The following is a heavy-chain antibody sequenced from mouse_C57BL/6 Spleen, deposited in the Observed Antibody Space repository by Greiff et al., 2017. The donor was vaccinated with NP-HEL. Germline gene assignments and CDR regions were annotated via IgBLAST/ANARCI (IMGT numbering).Heavy chain of an antibody. CDR3: ARHEAGDYYGPLYFDY. CDR2: FYPGSGSI. Sequence: VQLQQSGAELVKPGASVKLSCKASGYTFTEYTIHWVKQRPGQGLEWIGWFYPGSGSIKYNEKFKDKATLTADKSSSTVYMELSRLPSEVSAVYFCARHEAGDYYGPLYFDYWGQGTTLTVSS. J-gene: IGHJ2*01. D-gene: IGHD1-1*01. V-gene: IGHV1-62-2*01. CDR1: GYTFTEYT.